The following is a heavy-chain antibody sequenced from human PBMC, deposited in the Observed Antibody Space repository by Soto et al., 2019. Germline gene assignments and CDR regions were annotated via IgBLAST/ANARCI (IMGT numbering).Heavy chain of an antibody. Sequence: QVQLVQSGAEVKKPGASVKVSCKASGYTFTSYGISWVRQAPGQGLEWMGWISAYNGNTNYAQKLQGRVTMTTDTSTSTAYMELRSLRSVYTAVYYFASNLLVGYGLEGESDWGQGTLVTVSS. J-gene: IGHJ4*02. CDR3: ASNLLVGYGLEGESD. CDR2: ISAYNGNT. V-gene: IGHV1-18*01. CDR1: GYTFTSYG. D-gene: IGHD5-18*01.